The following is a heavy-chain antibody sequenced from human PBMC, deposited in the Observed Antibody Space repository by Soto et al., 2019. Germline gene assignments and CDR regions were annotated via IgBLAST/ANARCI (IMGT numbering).Heavy chain of an antibody. V-gene: IGHV1-18*01. CDR1: GYTFTSYG. D-gene: IGHD2-15*01. CDR2: ISAYNGNT. CDR3: ASGYVVVVAGNYYYYGMDV. Sequence: ASVRVSCKASGYTFTSYGISWVRQAPGQGLEWMGWISAYNGNTNYAQKLQGRVTMTTDTPTSTAYMELRSLRSDDTAVYYCASGYVVVVAGNYYYYGMDVWGQGTTVTVSS. J-gene: IGHJ6*02.